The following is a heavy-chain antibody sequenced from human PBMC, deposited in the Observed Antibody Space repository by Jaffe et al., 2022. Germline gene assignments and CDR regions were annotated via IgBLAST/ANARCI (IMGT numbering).Heavy chain of an antibody. CDR1: GYSISSGYY. CDR3: ASSHSLWFGEAFDY. V-gene: IGHV4-38-2*01. Sequence: QVQLQESGPGLVKPSETLSLTCAVSGYSISSGYYWGWIRQPPGKGLEWIGSIYHSGSTYYNPSLKSRVTISVDTSKNQFSLKLSSVTAADTAVYYCASSHSLWFGEAFDYWGQGTLVTVSS. CDR2: IYHSGST. D-gene: IGHD3-10*01. J-gene: IGHJ4*02.